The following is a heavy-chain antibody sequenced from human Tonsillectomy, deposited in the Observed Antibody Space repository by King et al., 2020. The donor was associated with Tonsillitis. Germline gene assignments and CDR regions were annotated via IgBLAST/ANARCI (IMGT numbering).Heavy chain of an antibody. D-gene: IGHD3-3*01. J-gene: IGHJ3*01. V-gene: IGHV3-48*02. CDR3: TRDLLRFLGYYT. Sequence: VQLVESGGRLVQPGGSLRLSCAASGFTFSTYAMNWVRQSPGKGLEWVSYISSSGRNVFYADSVKGRFVISRDNAKNSVSLQMSSLTDEDTAIYYCTRDLLRFLGYYTWGRGTMVTVSS. CDR1: GFTFSTYA. CDR2: ISSSGRNV.